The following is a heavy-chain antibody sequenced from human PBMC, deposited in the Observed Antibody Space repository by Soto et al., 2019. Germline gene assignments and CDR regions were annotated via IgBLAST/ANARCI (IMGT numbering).Heavy chain of an antibody. J-gene: IGHJ6*02. Sequence: GGSLRLSCAASGFTVSSNYMSWVRQAPGKGLEWVSVIYSGGSTYYADSVKGRFTISRDNSKNTLYLQMNSLRAEDTAVYYCASGYDTYYYYGMDVWGQGTTVTVSS. CDR2: IYSGGST. CDR3: ASGYDTYYYYGMDV. CDR1: GFTVSSNY. V-gene: IGHV3-53*01. D-gene: IGHD5-12*01.